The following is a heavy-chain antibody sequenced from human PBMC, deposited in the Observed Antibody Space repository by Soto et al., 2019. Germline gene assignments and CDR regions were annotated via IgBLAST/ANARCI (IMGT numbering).Heavy chain of an antibody. CDR2: IYSGGST. Sequence: EVPLVESGGGLVQPGGSLRLSCAASGFIVSSNYMSWVRQAPGKGLEWVSVIYSGGSTYYADSVKGRFTISRDNSKNTLYLQMNSLRAEDTAVYYCAREDGYYGMDVWGQGTTVTVSS. J-gene: IGHJ6*02. CDR1: GFIVSSNY. V-gene: IGHV3-66*01. CDR3: AREDGYYGMDV.